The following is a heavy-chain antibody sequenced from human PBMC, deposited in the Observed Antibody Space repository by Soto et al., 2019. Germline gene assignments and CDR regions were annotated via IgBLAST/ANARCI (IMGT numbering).Heavy chain of an antibody. Sequence: NPSETLSLTCTVSGGSISSYYWSWIRQPAGKGLEWIGRIYTSGSTNYNPSLKSRVTMSVDTSKNQFSLKLGSVTAADTAVYYCATDLWSYYDSSGYYPTEYFQHWGQGTLVTVSS. J-gene: IGHJ1*01. CDR2: IYTSGST. D-gene: IGHD3-22*01. V-gene: IGHV4-4*07. CDR3: ATDLWSYYDSSGYYPTEYFQH. CDR1: GGSISSYY.